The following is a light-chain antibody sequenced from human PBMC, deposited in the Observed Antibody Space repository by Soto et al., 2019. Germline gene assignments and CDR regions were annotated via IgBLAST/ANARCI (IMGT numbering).Light chain of an antibody. J-gene: IGKJ1*01. CDR1: QSISSW. CDR2: DAS. Sequence: DIPMTQSPSTLSASVGDRVTITCRACQSISSWLAWYQQKPGKAPKLLIYDASSLESGVPSRFSGSGSGTEFTLTISSLQPDDFATYYCQQYNSYPGTFGQGTKVEIK. V-gene: IGKV1-5*01. CDR3: QQYNSYPGT.